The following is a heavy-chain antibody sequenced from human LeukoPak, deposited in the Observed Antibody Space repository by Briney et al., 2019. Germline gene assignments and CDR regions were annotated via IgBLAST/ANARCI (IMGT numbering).Heavy chain of an antibody. CDR1: GYIFKDFY. CDR3: AKDSSGGYNSH. D-gene: IGHD5-24*01. V-gene: IGHV1-2*02. Sequence: ASVKVSCKTSGYIFKDFYIHWVRQAPGHGLEWVGWINPNSGDTNSAQRFQGRVTMTRDTSTGTAYMDLSSLTSDDTAVYFCAKDSSGGYNSHWGQGTLVTVSS. J-gene: IGHJ4*02. CDR2: INPNSGDT.